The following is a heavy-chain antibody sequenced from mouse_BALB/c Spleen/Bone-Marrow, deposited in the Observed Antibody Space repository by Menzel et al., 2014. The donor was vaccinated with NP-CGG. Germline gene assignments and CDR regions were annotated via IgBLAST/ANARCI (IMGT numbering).Heavy chain of an antibody. CDR1: GYTFTSYW. D-gene: IGHD4-1*01. Sequence: VQLQQSGAELAKPGASVKMSCKASGYTFTSYWMHWVKQRPGRGLEWIGYINPSTGYTDYNQKFKDKATLTADKSSSAAYMQLSSLTSEDSAVYYGARSRTGTYFDYWGQGTTLTVSS. V-gene: IGHV1-7*01. CDR2: INPSTGYT. J-gene: IGHJ2*01. CDR3: ARSRTGTYFDY.